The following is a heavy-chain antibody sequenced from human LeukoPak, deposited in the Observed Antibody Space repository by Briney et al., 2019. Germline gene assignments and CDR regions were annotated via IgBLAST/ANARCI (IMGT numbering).Heavy chain of an antibody. CDR3: VRDGANWEEPNDAFDT. Sequence: PSETLSLTCAVSGPSITSCYWSWVRQSAGKGLEWIGRLYTTETTNYNPSLKSRVTMSGDSSKNQLSLTLTSVTAADTAVYYCVRDGANWEEPNDAFDTWGQGTLVTVSS. V-gene: IGHV4-4*07. J-gene: IGHJ3*02. CDR1: GPSITSCY. CDR2: LYTTETT. D-gene: IGHD1-26*01.